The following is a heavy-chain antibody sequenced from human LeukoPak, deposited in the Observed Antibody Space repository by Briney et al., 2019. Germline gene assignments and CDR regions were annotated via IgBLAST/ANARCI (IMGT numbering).Heavy chain of an antibody. Sequence: ASVKVSCKASGYTFTGYYMHWVRQAPGQGLEWMGWINPYSGGTNYAQKFQGRVTMTRDTSISTAYMELSRLRSDDTAVYYCARGIAARRGDYWGQGTLVIVSS. D-gene: IGHD6-6*01. CDR1: GYTFTGYY. CDR2: INPYSGGT. CDR3: ARGIAARRGDY. V-gene: IGHV1-2*02. J-gene: IGHJ4*02.